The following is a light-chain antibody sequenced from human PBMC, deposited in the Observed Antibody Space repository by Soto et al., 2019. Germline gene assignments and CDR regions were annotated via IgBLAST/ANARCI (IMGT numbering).Light chain of an antibody. Sequence: DIQMTQSPSTLSASVGDRVTITCRASQSISSWLAWYQQKPGKAPKLLIYDASSLESGVPSRFSGSGSGTEFTLTISSLHPDDVATYYCQQYNSYSPLTFGPGTKVDIK. CDR1: QSISSW. CDR2: DAS. CDR3: QQYNSYSPLT. J-gene: IGKJ3*01. V-gene: IGKV1-5*01.